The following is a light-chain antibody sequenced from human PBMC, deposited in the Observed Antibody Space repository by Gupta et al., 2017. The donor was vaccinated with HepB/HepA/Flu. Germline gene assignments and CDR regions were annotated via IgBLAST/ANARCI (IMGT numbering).Light chain of an antibody. CDR3: QYYDSTNVV. CDR1: SGSIASNY. Sequence: NFMLTQPHSVSESPGKTITISCTRSSGSIASNYVQWSQQRPGSAPTTVRYDDNQRPSGVPDRFAGSIDSSSTYAYITISGLKAEDDSYDYCQYYDSTNVVFGGGTKLTVL. CDR2: DDN. J-gene: IGLJ3*02. V-gene: IGLV6-57*03.